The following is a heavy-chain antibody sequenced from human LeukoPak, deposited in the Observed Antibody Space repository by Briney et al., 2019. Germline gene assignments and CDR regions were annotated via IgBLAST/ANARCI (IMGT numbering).Heavy chain of an antibody. CDR2: IYYSGTT. CDR3: ARVDTAKGFDY. Sequence: SETLSLTCTVSGGSISSYYWSWIRQPPGKGLEWIGYIYYSGTTNYNPSLKSRVTISVDTSKNQFSLKLSSVTAADTAVYYCARVDTAKGFDYWGQGTLVTVSS. CDR1: GGSISSYY. J-gene: IGHJ4*02. D-gene: IGHD5-18*01. V-gene: IGHV4-59*12.